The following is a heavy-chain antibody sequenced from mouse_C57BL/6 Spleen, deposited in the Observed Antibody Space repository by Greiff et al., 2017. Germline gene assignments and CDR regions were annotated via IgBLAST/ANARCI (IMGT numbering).Heavy chain of an antibody. Sequence: VKLQQPGAELVKPGASVKLSCKASGYTFTSYWMHWVKQRPGQGLEWIGMIHPNSGSTNYNEKFKSKATLTVDKSSSTAYMQLSSLTSEDSAVYYCAREDPFYYAMDYWGQGTSVTVSS. CDR3: AREDPFYYAMDY. CDR1: GYTFTSYW. J-gene: IGHJ4*01. V-gene: IGHV1-64*01. CDR2: IHPNSGST.